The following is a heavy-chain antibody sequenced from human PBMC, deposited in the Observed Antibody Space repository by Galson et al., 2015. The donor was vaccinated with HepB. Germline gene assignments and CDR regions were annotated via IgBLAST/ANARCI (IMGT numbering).Heavy chain of an antibody. D-gene: IGHD6-19*01. CDR2: IKSKSDGGTT. CDR3: TTDGAISSGWYFDY. V-gene: IGHV3-15*01. Sequence: SLRLSCAASGFTFSNAWMSWVRQAPGKGLEWVGHIKSKSDGGTTDYAAPVKGRFTISRDDSKNTLYLQMNSLKTEDTAVYYCTTDGAISSGWYFDYWGQGTLVTVSS. CDR1: GFTFSNAW. J-gene: IGHJ4*02.